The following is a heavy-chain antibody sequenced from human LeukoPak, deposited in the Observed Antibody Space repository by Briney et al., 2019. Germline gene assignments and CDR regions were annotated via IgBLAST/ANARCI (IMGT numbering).Heavy chain of an antibody. Sequence: GETLRLSCAASGFTFSSYAMHWVRQAPGKGLEWVAVISYDGSNKYYADSVKGRFTISRDNSKNTLYLQMNSLRAEDTAVYYCARGSNYGDYYYYFDYWGQGTLVTVSS. CDR3: ARGSNYGDYYYYFDY. J-gene: IGHJ4*02. V-gene: IGHV3-30-3*01. CDR1: GFTFSSYA. CDR2: ISYDGSNK. D-gene: IGHD4-17*01.